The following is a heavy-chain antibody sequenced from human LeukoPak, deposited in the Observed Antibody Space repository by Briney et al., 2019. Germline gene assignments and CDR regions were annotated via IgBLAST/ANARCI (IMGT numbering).Heavy chain of an antibody. V-gene: IGHV3-11*01. CDR3: FKQQTEYDILTGYGPGDY. D-gene: IGHD3-9*01. CDR2: ISSSGSTI. Sequence: PGGSLRLSCAASGFTFSDYYMSLIRQAPGKGLEWVSYISSSGSTIYYADSVKGRFTISRDNAKNSLYLQMNSLRAEDTAVYYCFKQQTEYDILTGYGPGDYWGQGTLVTVSS. J-gene: IGHJ4*02. CDR1: GFTFSDYY.